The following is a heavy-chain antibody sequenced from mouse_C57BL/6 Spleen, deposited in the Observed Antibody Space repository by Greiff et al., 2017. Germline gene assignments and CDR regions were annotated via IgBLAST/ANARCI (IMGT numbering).Heavy chain of an antibody. Sequence: EVKLQESGPGLVKPSQSLSLTCSVTGYSITSGYYWNWIRQFPGNKLEWMGYISYDGSNNYNPSLKNRISITRDTSKNQFFLKLNSVTTEDTATYYCARVAYDGYWYFDVWGTGTTVTVSS. CDR3: ARVAYDGYWYFDV. CDR2: ISYDGSN. CDR1: GYSITSGYY. V-gene: IGHV3-6*01. D-gene: IGHD2-3*01. J-gene: IGHJ1*03.